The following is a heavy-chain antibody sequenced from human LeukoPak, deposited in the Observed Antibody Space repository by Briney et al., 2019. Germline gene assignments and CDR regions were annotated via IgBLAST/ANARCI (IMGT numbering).Heavy chain of an antibody. V-gene: IGHV3-33*06. D-gene: IGHD5-12*01. J-gene: IGHJ6*03. Sequence: GGSLRLSCAASGFIFSSYGMHWVRQAPGKGLEWVAVIWYDGGKKYYADSVKGRFTISRDNSKNTLYLQMNSLRAEDTAVYYCAKEWYSGYASGDYYYYYMDVWGKGTTVTVSS. CDR2: IWYDGGKK. CDR3: AKEWYSGYASGDYYYYYMDV. CDR1: GFIFSSYG.